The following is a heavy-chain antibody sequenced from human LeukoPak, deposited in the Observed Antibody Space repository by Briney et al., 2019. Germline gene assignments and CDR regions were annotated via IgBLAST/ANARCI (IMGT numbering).Heavy chain of an antibody. J-gene: IGHJ4*02. Sequence: GGSLRLSCAASGFTFSSYAMSRVRQAPGKGLEWVSAISGSVGSTYYADSVKGRFTISRDNSKNTLYLQMNSLRVEDTAVYYCAKDLLRDIVVVPAAIQLPDYWGQGTLVSVSS. CDR2: ISGSVGST. CDR1: GFTFSSYA. D-gene: IGHD2-2*02. CDR3: AKDLLRDIVVVPAAIQLPDY. V-gene: IGHV3-23*01.